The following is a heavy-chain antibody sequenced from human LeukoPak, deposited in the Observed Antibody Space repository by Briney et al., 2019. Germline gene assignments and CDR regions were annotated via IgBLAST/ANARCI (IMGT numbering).Heavy chain of an antibody. D-gene: IGHD3-22*01. CDR1: GGSISSGGYD. Sequence: SETLSLTCTVSGGSISSGGYDWSWIRQHPGKGLEWIGYIYYSGSTYDNPSLKSQVTISVDTSKNQFSLKMSSVTAADTAVYYCARIGHYYDSSGQSGAGFDIWGQGTMVTVSS. CDR3: ARIGHYYDSSGQSGAGFDI. CDR2: IYYSGST. J-gene: IGHJ3*02. V-gene: IGHV4-31*01.